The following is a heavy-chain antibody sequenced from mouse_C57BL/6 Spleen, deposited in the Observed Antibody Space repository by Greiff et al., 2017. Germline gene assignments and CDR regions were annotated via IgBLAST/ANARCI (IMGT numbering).Heavy chain of an antibody. V-gene: IGHV5-15*01. D-gene: IGHD1-1*01. CDR2: ISNLAYSI. CDR3: ASLGSSWYFDV. CDR1: GFTFSDYG. J-gene: IGHJ1*03. Sequence: EVMLVESGGGLVQPGGSLKLSCAASGFTFSDYGMAWVRQAPRKGPEWVAFISNLAYSIYYADTVTGRFTISRENAKNTLYLEMSSLRSEDTAMYYCASLGSSWYFDVWGTGTTVTVSS.